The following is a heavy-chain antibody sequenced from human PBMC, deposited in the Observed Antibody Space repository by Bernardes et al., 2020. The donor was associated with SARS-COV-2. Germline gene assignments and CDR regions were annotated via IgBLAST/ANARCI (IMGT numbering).Heavy chain of an antibody. CDR2: ISHDGRST. Sequence: GGSLRLSCSASGFTFSTYAMYWVRQAPGKGLQYVASISHDGRSTYYAASVKGRFTISRDNSKNTLSLQMSSLRAEDTALYYCVKDRYIDSWGQGTLVTVSS. V-gene: IGHV3-64D*09. CDR1: GFTFSTYA. J-gene: IGHJ4*02. CDR3: VKDRYIDS.